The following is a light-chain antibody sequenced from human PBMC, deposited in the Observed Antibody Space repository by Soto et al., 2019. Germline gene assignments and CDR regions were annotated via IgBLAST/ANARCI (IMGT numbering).Light chain of an antibody. CDR3: SSFAGSNNLV. J-gene: IGLJ2*01. V-gene: IGLV2-8*01. CDR2: EVS. CDR1: SSDIGDYNY. Sequence: QSVLTQPPSPSGSPGQSVTISCTGTSSDIGDYNYVSWYQQHPGKAPKLMIYEVSKRPSGVPDRFSGSKSDNAASLTVSGFQAEDEADYYCSSFAGSNNLVFGGGTKLSVL.